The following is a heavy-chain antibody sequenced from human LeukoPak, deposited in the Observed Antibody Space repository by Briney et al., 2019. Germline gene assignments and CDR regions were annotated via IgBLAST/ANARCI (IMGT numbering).Heavy chain of an antibody. CDR3: ARGGVDYSPDY. V-gene: IGHV3-23*01. CDR1: GFTFITYA. CDR2: ISGSGGST. J-gene: IGHJ4*02. D-gene: IGHD4-11*01. Sequence: GGSLRLSCAASGFTFITYAMTWVRQAPGKGLEWVSAISGSGGSTYYADSVKGRFTISRDNAKNSLYLQMNSLRAEDTAVYYCARGGVDYSPDYWGQGTLVTVSS.